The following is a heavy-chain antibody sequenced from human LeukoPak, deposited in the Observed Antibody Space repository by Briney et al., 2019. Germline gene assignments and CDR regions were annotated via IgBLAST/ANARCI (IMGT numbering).Heavy chain of an antibody. CDR3: ARELYGRFEH. Sequence: GASVKVSCKASGGTFSSYAISWVRQAPGQGLEWMGRIFPIFATANYAQKFQGRVTITADESTSTAYMELSSLRSEDTAVYYCARELYGRFEHWGQGTLVTVSS. V-gene: IGHV1-69*13. CDR1: GGTFSSYA. J-gene: IGHJ4*02. D-gene: IGHD2-2*02. CDR2: IFPIFATA.